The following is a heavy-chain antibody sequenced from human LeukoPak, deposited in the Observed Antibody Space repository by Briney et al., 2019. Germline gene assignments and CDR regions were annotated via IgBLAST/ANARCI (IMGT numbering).Heavy chain of an antibody. CDR3: ATGGLSGWSLFLDV. Sequence: ASVKVSCKVSGYTLTELSMHWVRQAPGKGLEWMGGFDPEDGETIYAQKFQGRVTMTEDTSTDTAYMELSSLRSGDTAVYYCATGGLSGWSLFLDVWGKGTTVTVSS. V-gene: IGHV1-24*01. J-gene: IGHJ6*04. D-gene: IGHD6-19*01. CDR2: FDPEDGET. CDR1: GYTLTELS.